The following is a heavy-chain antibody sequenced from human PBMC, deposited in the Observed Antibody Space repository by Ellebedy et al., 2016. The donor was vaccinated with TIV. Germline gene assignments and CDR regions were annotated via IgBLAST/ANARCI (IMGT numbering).Heavy chain of an antibody. CDR1: GYSFTTHG. Sequence: AASVKVSCKTSGYSFTTHGISWVRQAPGQGLEWVGWISGYNGNTRYAQKLQGRVSMKIDTPTTTAYMELRSLRSDDTAVYYCARGNYYDINAYPWFDPWGQGTLVTVSS. CDR3: ARGNYYDINAYPWFDP. V-gene: IGHV1-18*04. J-gene: IGHJ5*02. D-gene: IGHD3-22*01. CDR2: ISGYNGNT.